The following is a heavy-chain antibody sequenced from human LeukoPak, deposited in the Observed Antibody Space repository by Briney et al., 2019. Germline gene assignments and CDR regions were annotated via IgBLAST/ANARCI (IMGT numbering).Heavy chain of an antibody. V-gene: IGHV1-18*01. Sequence: VASVKVSCKAFGYSFTKYGLNWVRQAPGQGLQWMGWISCYNGHTHYAQNFQGRVTMTTDTSTNTAYMELRGLRSDDTAIYYCARREGRSASPFFFDSWGQGTLVTVSS. D-gene: IGHD6-6*01. CDR3: ARREGRSASPFFFDS. CDR1: GYSFTKYG. CDR2: ISCYNGHT. J-gene: IGHJ4*02.